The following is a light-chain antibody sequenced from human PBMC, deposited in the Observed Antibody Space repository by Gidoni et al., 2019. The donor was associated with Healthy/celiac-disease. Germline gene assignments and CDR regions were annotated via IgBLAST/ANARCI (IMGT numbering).Light chain of an antibody. CDR3: SSYAGSNNVV. J-gene: IGLJ2*01. CDR1: SSDVGGYNY. V-gene: IGLV2-8*01. Sequence: QSALTPPPSASGSPGQSVTISCTGTSSDVGGYNYVSWYQQHPGKAPKPMIYEVSKRPSGVPDRFSGSKSGNTASLTVSGLQAEDEADYYCSSYAGSNNVVFGGGTKLTVL. CDR2: EVS.